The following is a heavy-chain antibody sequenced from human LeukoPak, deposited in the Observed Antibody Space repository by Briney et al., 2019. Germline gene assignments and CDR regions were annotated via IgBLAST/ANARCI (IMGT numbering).Heavy chain of an antibody. J-gene: IGHJ4*02. CDR2: VSGSGSST. V-gene: IGHV3-23*01. CDR1: GFTFSSHA. Sequence: GGSLRLSCAASGFTFSSHAMSWVRQAPGKGLEWVSVVSGSGSSTYYADSVKGRFTISRDNSKNTLYLQMNGLRAEDTAVYYCAKPLELDWFSPSPFDYWGQGTLVTVSS. CDR3: AKPLELDWFSPSPFDY. D-gene: IGHD3-9*01.